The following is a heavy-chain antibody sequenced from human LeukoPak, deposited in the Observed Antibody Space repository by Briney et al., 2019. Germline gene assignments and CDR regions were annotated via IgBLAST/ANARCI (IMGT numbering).Heavy chain of an antibody. CDR1: GYTFTSYA. Sequence: GASVKVSCKASGYTFTSYAMHWVRQAPGQRLEWMGWINAGNGNTKYSQRFQGRVTITRDTSASTAYMELSSLRSEDTAVYYCARMGPAYYDFWSGPKYGMDVWGQGTTVTVSS. CDR2: INAGNGNT. J-gene: IGHJ6*02. CDR3: ARMGPAYYDFWSGPKYGMDV. D-gene: IGHD3-3*01. V-gene: IGHV1-3*01.